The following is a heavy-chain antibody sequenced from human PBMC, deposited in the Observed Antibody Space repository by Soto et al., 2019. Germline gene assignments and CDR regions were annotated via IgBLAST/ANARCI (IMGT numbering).Heavy chain of an antibody. Sequence: SETLSLTCAVYGGSFSGYYWSWIRQPPGKGLEWIGEINHSGSTNYNPSLKSRVTISVDTSKNQFSLKLSSVTAADTAVYYCAGGRVARYLVYWGQGTLVTVSS. CDR2: INHSGST. CDR1: GGSFSGYY. CDR3: AGGRVARYLVY. V-gene: IGHV4-34*01. J-gene: IGHJ4*02. D-gene: IGHD6-6*01.